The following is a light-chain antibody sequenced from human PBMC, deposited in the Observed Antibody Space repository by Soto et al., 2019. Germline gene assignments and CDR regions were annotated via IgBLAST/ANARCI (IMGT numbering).Light chain of an antibody. CDR3: QQYGSSHT. J-gene: IGKJ5*01. Sequence: EMVLAQSPGTLSLSPGERATLSCRASQSVKSSYLAWYQQKAGQPPRLLIYGASTRATGIPDRFSGSVSGSDFILTINRLEPEDFAVYYCQQYGSSHTFGQGTRLENK. CDR2: GAS. V-gene: IGKV3-20*01. CDR1: QSVKSSY.